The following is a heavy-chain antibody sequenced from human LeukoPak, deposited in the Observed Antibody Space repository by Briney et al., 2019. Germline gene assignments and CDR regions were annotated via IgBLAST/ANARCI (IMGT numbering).Heavy chain of an antibody. CDR3: ARRACSGDSCLDY. V-gene: IGHV5-51*01. J-gene: IGHJ4*02. CDR1: GYRFTEFW. D-gene: IGHD2-15*01. CDR2: IYLGDSDT. Sequence: GESLKISCKASGYRFTEFWIAWVRRTPGKGLEWIGIIYLGDSDTRYSPSFQGQVTISGDKSINTAYVHWSNLKASDTAMYYCARRACSGDSCLDYWGQGTLVTVSS.